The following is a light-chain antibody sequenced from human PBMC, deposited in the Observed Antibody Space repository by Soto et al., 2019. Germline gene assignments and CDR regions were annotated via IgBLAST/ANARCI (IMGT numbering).Light chain of an antibody. V-gene: IGKV3-15*01. J-gene: IGKJ2*01. CDR1: QSVRSN. Sequence: EIVMTQSPATLSVSPGERATLSCRASQSVRSNLAWYQQKPGQAPRLLIYAASTRATGIPARFSGSGSGTEFTLTISSLQSEDFAVCYCQQYNNWLLYTFGQGTKLEIK. CDR2: AAS. CDR3: QQYNNWLLYT.